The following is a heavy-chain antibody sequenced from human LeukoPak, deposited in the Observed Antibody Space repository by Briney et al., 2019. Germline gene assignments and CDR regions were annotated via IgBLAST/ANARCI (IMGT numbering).Heavy chain of an antibody. V-gene: IGHV1-8*01. CDR2: MNPNSGNT. Sequence: ASVTVSCKASGYTFTSYDINWVRQATGQGLEWMGWMNPNSGNTGYAQKFQGRVTMTRNTSISTAYMELSSLRSEDTAVYYCARSGSGTTDMDVWGKGTTVTVSS. CDR1: GYTFTSYD. CDR3: ARSGSGTTDMDV. J-gene: IGHJ6*03. D-gene: IGHD3-10*01.